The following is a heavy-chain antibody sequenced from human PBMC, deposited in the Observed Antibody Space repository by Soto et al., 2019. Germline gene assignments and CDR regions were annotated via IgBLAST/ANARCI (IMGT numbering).Heavy chain of an antibody. V-gene: IGHV3-23*01. J-gene: IGHJ4*02. D-gene: IGHD3-10*01. Sequence: EVQLLESGGGLVQPGGSLRLSCVASGFTFSSYAMSWVRQAPGKGLEWVSAIGVSGDTTYYADSVKGRFTISRDNSKNTLYLQMGSLRAEETAVYYCAKVRRFGELRSLYWGQGTLVTVSS. CDR3: AKVRRFGELRSLY. CDR2: IGVSGDTT. CDR1: GFTFSSYA.